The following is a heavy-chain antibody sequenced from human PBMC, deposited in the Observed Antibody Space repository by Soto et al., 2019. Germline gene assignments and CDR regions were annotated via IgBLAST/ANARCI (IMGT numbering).Heavy chain of an antibody. D-gene: IGHD2-15*01. CDR3: ARYCSSSSCSQLYGMDV. V-gene: IGHV5-10-1*01. J-gene: IGHJ6*02. CDR1: GYSFTKYW. Sequence: RGESLKISCKGSGYSFTKYWIICVRQVPGKGLEWMGRIDTSYSYSHYSPSFQGHVTISVDKSISTGYLQWSSLKASDTAMYYCARYCSSSSCSQLYGMDVWGQGTKVTVSS. CDR2: IDTSYSYS.